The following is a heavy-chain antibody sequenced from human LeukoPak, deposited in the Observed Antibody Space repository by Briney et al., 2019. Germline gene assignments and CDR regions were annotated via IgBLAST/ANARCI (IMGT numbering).Heavy chain of an antibody. D-gene: IGHD2-2*01. V-gene: IGHV1-2*02. CDR3: ARDVSHCSSATCYDLNAFDI. CDR1: GYTFSGHN. CDR2: INPNKGDT. J-gene: IGHJ3*02. Sequence: ASVKVSCKAFGYTFSGHNIYWVRQAPGQGLELMGWINPNKGDTKYAQKFQDRVTLTRDTSISTVYMEVSSLRSDDTAVYYCARDVSHCSSATCYDLNAFDIWGQGTMVTVSS.